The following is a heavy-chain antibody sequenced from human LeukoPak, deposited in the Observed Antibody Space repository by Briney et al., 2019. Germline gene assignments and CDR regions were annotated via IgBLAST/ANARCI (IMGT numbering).Heavy chain of an antibody. J-gene: IGHJ5*02. CDR2: IGGGPGNT. D-gene: IGHD3-22*01. CDR3: ARDLAGADNYESSAYSGWFDP. CDR1: GFSFSSYA. Sequence: PGGSLRLSCAASGFSFSSYAMSWVRQAPGKGLEWVSVIGGGPGNTYYTDSVKGRFTISRDNSKNTLYLHLNSLRAEDTAVYYCARDLAGADNYESSAYSGWFDPWGQGILVTVSS. V-gene: IGHV3-23*01.